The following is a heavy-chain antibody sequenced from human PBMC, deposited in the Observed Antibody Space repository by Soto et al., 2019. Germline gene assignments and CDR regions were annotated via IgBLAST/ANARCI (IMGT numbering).Heavy chain of an antibody. Sequence: QLQLQESGPGLVKPSETLSLTCTVSGGSISSSSYYWGWIRQPPGKGLEWIGSIYYSGSTYYNPSLKSRVTISVDTSKNPFSLKLSSVTAADTAVYYCARKRGTYYYDSSGYYGGDYYYGMDVWGQGTTVTVSS. V-gene: IGHV4-39*01. CDR1: GGSISSSSYY. J-gene: IGHJ6*02. CDR3: ARKRGTYYYDSSGYYGGDYYYGMDV. D-gene: IGHD3-22*01. CDR2: IYYSGST.